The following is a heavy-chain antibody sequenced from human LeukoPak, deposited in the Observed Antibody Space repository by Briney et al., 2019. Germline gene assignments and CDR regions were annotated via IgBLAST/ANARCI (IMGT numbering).Heavy chain of an antibody. CDR3: ARGLPRGYSYGQNWFDP. CDR1: GFTFSSYS. CDR2: ISSSSSYI. J-gene: IGHJ5*02. Sequence: GGSLRLSCAASGFTFSSYSMNWVRQAPGKGLEWVSSISSSSSYIYYADSVKGRFTISRDNAKNSLYLQMNSLRAEDTAVYYCARGLPRGYSYGQNWFDPWGREPWSPSPQ. V-gene: IGHV3-21*01. D-gene: IGHD5-18*01.